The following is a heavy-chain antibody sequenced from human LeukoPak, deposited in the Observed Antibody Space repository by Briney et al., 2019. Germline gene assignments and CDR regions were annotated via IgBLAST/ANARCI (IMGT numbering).Heavy chain of an antibody. Sequence: PGGSLRLSCAASGFTFDDYGMSWVRQAPGKGLEWVSGINWNGGSTGYVDSVKGRFTISRDNAKNSLYLQMNSLRAEDTALHYCARASGSYDPYYYYYMDVWGKGTTVTVSS. CDR2: INWNGGST. CDR1: GFTFDDYG. D-gene: IGHD1-26*01. V-gene: IGHV3-20*04. CDR3: ARASGSYDPYYYYYMDV. J-gene: IGHJ6*03.